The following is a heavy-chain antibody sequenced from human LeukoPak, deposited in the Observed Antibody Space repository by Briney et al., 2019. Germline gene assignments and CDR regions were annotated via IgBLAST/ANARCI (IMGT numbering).Heavy chain of an antibody. CDR1: GGSISSYY. CDR3: ARAHFGVVIHFDY. V-gene: IGHV4-59*01. J-gene: IGHJ4*02. Sequence: SETLSLTCTVSGGSISSYYWSWIRQPPGKGLEWIGYIYYSGSTNYNPSLKSRVTISVDTSKNQFSLKLSSVTAADTAVYYCARAHFGVVIHFDYWGQGTLVTVSS. CDR2: IYYSGST. D-gene: IGHD3-3*01.